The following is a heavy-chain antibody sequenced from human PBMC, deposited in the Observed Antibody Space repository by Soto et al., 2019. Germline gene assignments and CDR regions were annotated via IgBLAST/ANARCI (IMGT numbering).Heavy chain of an antibody. CDR1: GGSISSGGYY. V-gene: IGHV4-31*03. D-gene: IGHD6-13*01. Sequence: QVQLQESGPGLVKPSQTLSLTCTVSGGSISSGGYYWSWIRQHPGKGLEWIGCIYHRGNNYYNPSLKRRGTISVDTSKNQFSLKVSYVTAADTAVYYCAREGGYSTATDYWGQGTLVTVSS. CDR3: AREGGYSTATDY. CDR2: IYHRGNN. J-gene: IGHJ4*02.